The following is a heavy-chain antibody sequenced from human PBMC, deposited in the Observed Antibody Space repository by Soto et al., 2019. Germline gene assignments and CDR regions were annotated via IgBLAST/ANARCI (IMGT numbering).Heavy chain of an antibody. CDR3: ARDGGGRRIAAAGLDY. V-gene: IGHV1-58*01. CDR1: GFTFTSSA. Sequence: SVKVSCKASGFTFTSSAVQWVRQARGQRLEWIGWIGVGSGNRHYAQKFQERVTITRDMSTNTAYMELSSLRSADTAVYDCARDGGGRRIAAAGLDYWGQGTLVTVS. J-gene: IGHJ4*02. CDR2: IGVGSGNR. D-gene: IGHD6-13*01.